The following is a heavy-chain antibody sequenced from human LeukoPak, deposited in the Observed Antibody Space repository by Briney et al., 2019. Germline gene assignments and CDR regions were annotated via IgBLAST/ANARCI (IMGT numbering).Heavy chain of an antibody. Sequence: GASVTVSCKASGFTFTDHYMHWVRQAPGQGLEWMGWINGKRGDTNYAQNFQDRVTMTRDTSTSTVYMELSRLTVDDTAVYYCARDHDWGVDHWGQGTLVTVSS. J-gene: IGHJ5*02. D-gene: IGHD7-27*01. CDR3: ARDHDWGVDH. CDR1: GFTFTDHY. V-gene: IGHV1-2*02. CDR2: INGKRGDT.